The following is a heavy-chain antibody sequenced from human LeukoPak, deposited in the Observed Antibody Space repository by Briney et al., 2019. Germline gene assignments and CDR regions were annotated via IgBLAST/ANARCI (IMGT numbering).Heavy chain of an antibody. Sequence: GGSLRLSCAASGFTFSSYAMGWVRQAPGKGLEWVSAISRSGGNTNHADSVKGRFTISRDNSKNTVYVQMDNLRPEDTAVYYCARVDTTLSYKLDYWGQGTLVTVSS. V-gene: IGHV3-23*01. CDR1: GFTFSSYA. CDR2: ISRSGGNT. D-gene: IGHD1-1*01. J-gene: IGHJ4*02. CDR3: ARVDTTLSYKLDY.